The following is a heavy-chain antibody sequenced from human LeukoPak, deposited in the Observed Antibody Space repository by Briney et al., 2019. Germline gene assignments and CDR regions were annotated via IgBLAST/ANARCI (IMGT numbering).Heavy chain of an antibody. CDR2: INPNSGGT. D-gene: IGHD5-18*01. V-gene: IGHV1-2*06. CDR1: GYTFTGYY. Sequence: ASVKVSCKASGYTFTGYYMHWVRQAPGQGLEWMGRINPNSGGTNYAQKFQGRVTMTRDTSIITAYMELSRLRSDDTAVYYCARDRSTAMAIFDYWGQGTLVTVSS. J-gene: IGHJ4*02. CDR3: ARDRSTAMAIFDY.